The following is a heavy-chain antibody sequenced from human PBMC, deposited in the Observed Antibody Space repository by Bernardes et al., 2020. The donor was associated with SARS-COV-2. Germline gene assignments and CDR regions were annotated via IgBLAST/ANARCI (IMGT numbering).Heavy chain of an antibody. CDR1: GFPFPIYW. CDR2: ITANGGGK. D-gene: IGHD3-3*01. Sequence: GGSLRLSCAASGFPFPIYWMSWVRQAPGKGLEWVSGITANGGGKFYGDFVKGRFTISRDNTKNTLFLQMNSLRAEDTAIYYCATTAEGDFNYHGLDVWGQGTTVTVSS. CDR3: ATTAEGDFNYHGLDV. J-gene: IGHJ6*02. V-gene: IGHV3-23*01.